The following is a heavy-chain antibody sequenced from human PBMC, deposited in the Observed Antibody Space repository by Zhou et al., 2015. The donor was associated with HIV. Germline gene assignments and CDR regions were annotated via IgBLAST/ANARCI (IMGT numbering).Heavy chain of an antibody. CDR2: IIPIFGTA. CDR1: GGTFSSYA. Sequence: QVQLVQSGAEVKKPGSSVKVSCKASGGTFSSYAISWVRQAPGQGLEWMGGIIPIFGTANYAQKFQGRVTITADESTSTAYMELSSLRSEDTAVYYCARDSGPFRGVRGVIITRMTFGYWGQGTPGSPSPQ. D-gene: IGHD3-10*01. V-gene: IGHV1-69*01. CDR3: ARDSGPFRGVRGVIITRMTFGY. J-gene: IGHJ4*02.